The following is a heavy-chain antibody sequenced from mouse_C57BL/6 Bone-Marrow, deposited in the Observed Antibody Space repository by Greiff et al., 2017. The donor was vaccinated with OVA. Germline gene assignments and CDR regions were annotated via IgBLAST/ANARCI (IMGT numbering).Heavy chain of an antibody. CDR2: IHPGNGGT. V-gene: IGHV1-5*01. D-gene: IGHD1-1*02. CDR3: TRGYVGGGDWFAY. CDR1: GYTFTSYW. J-gene: IGHJ3*01. Sequence: EVQLQESGTELARPGASVKMSCKTSGYTFTSYWMHWVKQRPGQGLEWIGAIHPGNGGTNYNQKFKSKAKLTAVTSASTAYMELSSLTDEDLAGDYWTRGYVGGGDWFAYWGQGTRVTVSA.